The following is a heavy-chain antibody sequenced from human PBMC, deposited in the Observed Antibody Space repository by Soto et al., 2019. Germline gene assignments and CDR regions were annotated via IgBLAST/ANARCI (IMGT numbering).Heavy chain of an antibody. V-gene: IGHV3-23*01. Sequence: EVQLLESGGGLVQPGGSLRLSCAASGFTFSSYAMSWVRQAPGKGLEWVSAISGSGGSTYYADSVKGRFTISRDNSKNTLYLQMNSLRVEDTAVYYCAKDGGGCSGGSCYSGISAFDIWGQGTMVTVSS. CDR1: GFTFSSYA. CDR2: ISGSGGST. CDR3: AKDGGGCSGGSCYSGISAFDI. D-gene: IGHD2-15*01. J-gene: IGHJ3*02.